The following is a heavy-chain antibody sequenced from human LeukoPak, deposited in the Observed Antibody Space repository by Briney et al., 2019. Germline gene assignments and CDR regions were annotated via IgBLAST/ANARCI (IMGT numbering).Heavy chain of an antibody. Sequence: PSETLSLTCTVSGGSVTDYYWSWIRQSPGKGLEWVSYISSSSSTIYYADSVKGRFTISRDNAKNSLYLQMNSLRAEDTAVYYCARATSGWYPSRYWGQGTLVTVSS. J-gene: IGHJ4*02. CDR2: ISSSSSTI. CDR3: ARATSGWYPSRY. CDR1: GGSVTDYY. V-gene: IGHV3-11*04. D-gene: IGHD6-19*01.